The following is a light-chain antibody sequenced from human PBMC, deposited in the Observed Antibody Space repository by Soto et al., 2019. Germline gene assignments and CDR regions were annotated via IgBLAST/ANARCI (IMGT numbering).Light chain of an antibody. CDR3: QQYHNYPVT. Sequence: DIQMTQSPSSLSASVGDRVTITCRASQEISNHLAWFQQKPGKPPKSLISDASNLQSGVPSKFSVSGSGTDFTLTISSLQPEDFATYYCQQYHNYPVTFGGGTKVEIK. J-gene: IGKJ4*01. CDR1: QEISNH. CDR2: DAS. V-gene: IGKV1-16*02.